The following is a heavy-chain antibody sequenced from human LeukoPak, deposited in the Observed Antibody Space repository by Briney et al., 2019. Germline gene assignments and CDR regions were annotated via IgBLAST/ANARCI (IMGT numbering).Heavy chain of an antibody. J-gene: IGHJ4*02. Sequence: SVTVSCTASGGTFSSYAISWVRQAPGQGLEWMGGIIPIFGTANYAQKFQGRVTITADESTSTAYMELSSLRSEDTAVYYCARKNTAMVLDYWGQGTLVTVSS. D-gene: IGHD5-18*01. V-gene: IGHV1-69*13. CDR2: IIPIFGTA. CDR1: GGTFSSYA. CDR3: ARKNTAMVLDY.